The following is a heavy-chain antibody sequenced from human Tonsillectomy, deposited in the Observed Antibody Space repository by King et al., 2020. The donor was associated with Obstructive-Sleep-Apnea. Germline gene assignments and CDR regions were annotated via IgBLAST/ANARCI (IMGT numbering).Heavy chain of an antibody. CDR3: ARDPRTDDDYVWGSYYYYGMDV. CDR1: GFTFSSYA. J-gene: IGHJ6*02. D-gene: IGHD3-16*01. Sequence: VQLVESGGGVVQPGRSLRLSCAASGFTFSSYAMHWVRQAPGKGLEWVAVISYDGSNKYYADSVKGRFTISRDNSKNTLYLQMNSLRGEDTAVYYCARDPRTDDDYVWGSYYYYGMDVWGQGPTVTVSS. CDR2: ISYDGSNK. V-gene: IGHV3-30-3*01.